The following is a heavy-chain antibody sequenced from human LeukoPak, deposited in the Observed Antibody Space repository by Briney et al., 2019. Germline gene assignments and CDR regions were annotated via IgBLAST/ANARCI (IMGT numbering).Heavy chain of an antibody. CDR1: GYTLTELS. J-gene: IGHJ3*02. D-gene: IGHD3-22*01. CDR2: FDPEDGET. V-gene: IGHV1-24*01. CDR3: ARVAWGYYDSSGYLGAFDI. Sequence: ASVKVSCKVSGYTLTELSMHWVRQAPGKGLEWMGGFDPEDGETIYAQKFQGRVTITADKSTSTAYMELSSLRSEDTAVYYCARVAWGYYDSSGYLGAFDIWGQGTMVTVSS.